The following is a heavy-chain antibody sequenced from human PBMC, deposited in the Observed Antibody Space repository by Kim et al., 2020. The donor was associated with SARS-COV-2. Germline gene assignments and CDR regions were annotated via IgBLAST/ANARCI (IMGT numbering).Heavy chain of an antibody. CDR3: AQKSDGGPAY. D-gene: IGHD3-16*01. J-gene: IGHJ4*02. Sequence: GGSLRLSCAASGFTFSDYAMCWVRQAPGKGLEWVSCFSTTVGSTYYAESVKGRFTISRDNSKNMLYLQMNSLRAEDTAVYYCAQKSDGGPAYWGQGTLVTVSS. CDR1: GFTFSDYA. V-gene: IGHV3-23*01. CDR2: FSTTVGST.